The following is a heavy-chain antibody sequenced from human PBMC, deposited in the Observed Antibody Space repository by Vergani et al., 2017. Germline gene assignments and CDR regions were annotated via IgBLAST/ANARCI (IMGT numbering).Heavy chain of an antibody. CDR3: APGVGATRSWFEP. J-gene: IGHJ5*02. CDR2: INHSGST. Sequence: QVQLQQWGAGLLKPSETLSLTCAVYGGSFSGYYWSWIRQPPGKGLEWIGEINHSGSTNYNPSLKSRVTISVDTSKNQFSLKLSSVTAADTAVYYCAPGVGATRSWFEPWGQGTLVTVSS. CDR1: GGSFSGYY. V-gene: IGHV4-34*01. D-gene: IGHD1-26*01.